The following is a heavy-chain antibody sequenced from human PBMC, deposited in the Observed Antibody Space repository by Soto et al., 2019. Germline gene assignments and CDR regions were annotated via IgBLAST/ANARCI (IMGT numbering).Heavy chain of an antibody. V-gene: IGHV4-59*01. Sequence: PSXTLSLTCTVSGGSMSSYYRSWIRQPPVNGLEWIGYIYYSGSTNYTPSLKSRVTISVDTSKNQFSLKLSSVTAADTAVYYCARDGGGSGSYYYYYYGMDVWGQGTTVTVSS. D-gene: IGHD3-10*01. J-gene: IGHJ6*02. CDR3: ARDGGGSGSYYYYYYGMDV. CDR1: GGSMSSYY. CDR2: IYYSGST.